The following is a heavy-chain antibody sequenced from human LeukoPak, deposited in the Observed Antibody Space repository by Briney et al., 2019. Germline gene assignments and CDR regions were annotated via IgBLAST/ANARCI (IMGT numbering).Heavy chain of an antibody. Sequence: ASVKVSCKASGYTFVGYYLHWVRQAPGQGLEWMAWIDPSTGNTHYAQKFQGRITVTRDTSISTTYMELSWLTSDDTALYYCAREYSASEHWGQGSLVTVSS. CDR1: GYTFVGYY. D-gene: IGHD4-11*01. V-gene: IGHV1-2*02. CDR2: IDPSTGNT. J-gene: IGHJ1*01. CDR3: AREYSASEH.